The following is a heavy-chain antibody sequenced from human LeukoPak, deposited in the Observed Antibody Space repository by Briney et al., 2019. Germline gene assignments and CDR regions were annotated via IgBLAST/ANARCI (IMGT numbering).Heavy chain of an antibody. CDR1: GFTFSSYW. D-gene: IGHD6-13*01. CDR3: ARVDGSSSCPDY. J-gene: IGHJ4*02. CDR2: IKQDGSET. Sequence: PGGSLRLSCAASGFTFSSYWMSWDRQAPGKGLEWVANIKQDGSETYYVDSVKGRFTISRDNAKNLLYLEMNSLRAEDTALYYCARVDGSSSCPDYWGQGTLVTVSS. V-gene: IGHV3-7*01.